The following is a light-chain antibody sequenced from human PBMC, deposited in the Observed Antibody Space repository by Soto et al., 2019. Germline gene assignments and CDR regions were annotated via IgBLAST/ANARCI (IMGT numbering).Light chain of an antibody. Sequence: QSVLTQPASVSGSPGQSITISCTGTSSDVGSYNLVSWYQQYPGKAPRLLVSEVTKRPSGVSDRFSGSKSGNTASLTISGLQAEDESDYYCCSYAGSNTGVFGGGTKLTVL. J-gene: IGLJ3*02. CDR2: EVT. CDR1: SSDVGSYNL. V-gene: IGLV2-23*02. CDR3: CSYAGSNTGV.